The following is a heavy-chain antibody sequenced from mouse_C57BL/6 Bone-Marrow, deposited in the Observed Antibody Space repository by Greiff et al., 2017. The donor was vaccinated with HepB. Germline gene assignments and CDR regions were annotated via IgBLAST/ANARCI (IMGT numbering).Heavy chain of an antibody. V-gene: IGHV1-19*01. CDR1: GYTFTDYY. CDR3: ARRERRRDY. CDR2: INPYNGGT. Sequence: EVQLQESGPVLVKPGASVKMSCKASGYTFTDYYMNWVKQSHGKSLEWIGVINPYNGGTSYNQKFKGKATLTVDKSSSTAYMELNSLTSEDSAVYYCARRERRRDYWSQGTSVTVSS. J-gene: IGHJ4*01.